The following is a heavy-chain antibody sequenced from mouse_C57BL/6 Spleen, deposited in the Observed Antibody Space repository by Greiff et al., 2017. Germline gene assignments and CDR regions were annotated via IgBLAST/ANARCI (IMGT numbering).Heavy chain of an antibody. D-gene: IGHD4-1*01. J-gene: IGHJ2*01. Sequence: VKLKQPGTELVKPGASVKLSCKASGYTFTSYWMHWVKQRPGQGLEWIGNINPSNGGTNYNEKFKSKATLTVDKSSSTAYMQLSSLTSEDSAVYYCARLDWDGDYFDYWGQGTTLTVSS. CDR3: ARLDWDGDYFDY. V-gene: IGHV1-53*01. CDR1: GYTFTSYW. CDR2: INPSNGGT.